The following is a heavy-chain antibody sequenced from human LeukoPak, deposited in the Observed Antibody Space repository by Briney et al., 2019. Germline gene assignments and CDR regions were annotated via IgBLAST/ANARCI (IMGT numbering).Heavy chain of an antibody. CDR3: AKERTETTAYFDY. V-gene: IGHV3-23*01. D-gene: IGHD4-17*01. CDR1: GFTFSRYD. Sequence: PGGSLRLSCAASGFTFSRYDMSWVRQAPGEGLEWVSGISDTGESTYYVDSVKGRFTISRDNSKNTLYLQMNSLRAEDTAVYHCAKERTETTAYFDYWGQGTLVTVSS. CDR2: ISDTGEST. J-gene: IGHJ4*02.